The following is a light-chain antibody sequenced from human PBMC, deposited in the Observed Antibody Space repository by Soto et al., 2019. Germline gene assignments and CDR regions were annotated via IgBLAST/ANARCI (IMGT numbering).Light chain of an antibody. J-gene: IGLJ2*01. V-gene: IGLV1-40*01. Sequence: QSVLTQPPSVSGAPGQRVTISCTGSSSNIGAGYDVHWYQQLPGTAPKLLIYGNSNRPSGVPDRFSGSKSGTSASLAITGLQAEDEADYYCQSYDSSFDVVFGGGTKLTVL. CDR3: QSYDSSFDVV. CDR1: SSNIGAGYD. CDR2: GNS.